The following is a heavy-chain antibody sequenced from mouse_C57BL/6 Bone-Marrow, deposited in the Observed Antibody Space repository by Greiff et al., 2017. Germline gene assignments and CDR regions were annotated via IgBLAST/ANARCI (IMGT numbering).Heavy chain of an antibody. V-gene: IGHV1-9*01. CDR1: GYTFTGYW. J-gene: IGHJ1*03. D-gene: IGHD4-1*01. Sequence: VQLQQSGAELMKPGASVKLSCKATGYTFTGYWIEWVKQRPGHGLEWIGEILPGRGSTNYNEKFKGKATFTADTSSNTAYMQLSSLTTEDSAIYYCARGGTNLIDWYFDVWGTGTTVTVSS. CDR2: ILPGRGST. CDR3: ARGGTNLIDWYFDV.